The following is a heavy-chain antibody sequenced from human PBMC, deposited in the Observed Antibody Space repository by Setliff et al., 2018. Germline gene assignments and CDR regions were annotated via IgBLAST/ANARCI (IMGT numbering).Heavy chain of an antibody. CDR1: GGSFSSSGYY. J-gene: IGHJ4*02. D-gene: IGHD6-6*01. CDR2: VYYSGTT. CDR3: ARGRNIAARLLDS. Sequence: PLETLSLTCTVSGGSFSSSGYYWSWIRQPPGKGLEFIGYVYYSGTTNYDPSLKSRVTIDTSKDQFSLKLISMTAADTAVYYCARGRNIAARLLDSWGQGTLVTVSS. V-gene: IGHV4-61*08.